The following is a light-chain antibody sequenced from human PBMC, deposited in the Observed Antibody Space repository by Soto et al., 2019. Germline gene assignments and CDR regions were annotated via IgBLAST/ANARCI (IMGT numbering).Light chain of an antibody. CDR1: QSVNFN. J-gene: IGKJ2*01. V-gene: IGKV3-15*01. CDR2: GAS. CDR3: QQYNIWPHT. Sequence: EVVMTQSPATLSVSPGGRATLSCRASQSVNFNLAWYQQKPGQSPRLLVYGASTRATGLPARFSGRGSGTEFILTISGLQFEDFAIYYCQQYNIWPHTFGQGTKLEIK.